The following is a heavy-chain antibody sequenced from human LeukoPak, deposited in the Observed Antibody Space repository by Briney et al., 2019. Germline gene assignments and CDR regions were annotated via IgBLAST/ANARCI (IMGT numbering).Heavy chain of an antibody. V-gene: IGHV3-21*04. CDR3: AKGGFITKFIGNYYYMDV. Sequence: PGGSLRLSCAASGFSFSDYSMIWVRQAPGKGLEWVSSLSSNRSYIYYADSVKGRFTISRDNSKNSLYLQMNSLRAEDTALYYCAKGGFITKFIGNYYYMDVWGKGTTVTVSS. CDR2: LSSNRSYI. D-gene: IGHD3-10*01. CDR1: GFSFSDYS. J-gene: IGHJ6*03.